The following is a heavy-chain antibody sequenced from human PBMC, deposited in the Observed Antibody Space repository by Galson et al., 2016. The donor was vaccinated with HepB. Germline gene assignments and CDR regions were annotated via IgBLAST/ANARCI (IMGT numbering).Heavy chain of an antibody. CDR1: ESIFRGYA. D-gene: IGHD4-23*01. V-gene: IGHV3-23*01. CDR2: ISGSGGTT. Sequence: SLRLSCAASESIFRGYAMHWVRQAPGKGLECVSGISGSGGTTSYADSVKGRFTISRDNSKNTLFLQMNSLRAEDTAVYYCAKTLYGGNSDWGQGTLVTVSS. CDR3: AKTLYGGNSD. J-gene: IGHJ4*02.